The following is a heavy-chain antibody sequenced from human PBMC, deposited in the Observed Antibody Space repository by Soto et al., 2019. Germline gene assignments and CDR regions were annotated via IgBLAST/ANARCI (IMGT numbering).Heavy chain of an antibody. CDR2: IYYSGST. J-gene: IGHJ4*02. V-gene: IGHV4-61*01. Sequence: PSETLSLTCTVSGGSVSSGSYYWSWIRQPPGKGLEWIGYIYYSGSTNYNPSLKSRVTISVDTSKNQFSLKLSSVTAADTAVYYCARAPRLKYYFDYWGQGTLVTVSS. CDR3: ARAPRLKYYFDY. CDR1: GGSVSSGSYY.